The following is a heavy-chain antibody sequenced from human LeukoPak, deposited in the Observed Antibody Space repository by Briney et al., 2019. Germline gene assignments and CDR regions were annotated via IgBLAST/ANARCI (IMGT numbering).Heavy chain of an antibody. J-gene: IGHJ5*02. Sequence: SETLSLTCTVSGGSISSGGYYWGWIRQSPGKGLEWIGSIYYSGITYYNPSLKSRVTISVDTSRNQFSLKLSSVTAADTTVYYCARHFVYYYGSGTYYPCWFDPWGQGTLVTVSS. V-gene: IGHV4-39*01. CDR3: ARHFVYYYGSGTYYPCWFDP. CDR2: IYYSGIT. D-gene: IGHD3-10*01. CDR1: GGSISSGGYY.